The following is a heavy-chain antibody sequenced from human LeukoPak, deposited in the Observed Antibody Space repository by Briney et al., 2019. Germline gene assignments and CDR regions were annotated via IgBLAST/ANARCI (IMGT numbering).Heavy chain of an antibody. CDR2: ISGSGGST. CDR3: AKDLRGAIDY. J-gene: IGHJ4*02. CDR1: GFTFNNNA. V-gene: IGHV3-23*01. D-gene: IGHD1-26*01. Sequence: PGGSLRLSCATSGFTFNNNAMSWVRQAPGKGLEWVSAISGSGGSTYYADSVKGRFTISRDNSKNTLYLQMNSLRAEDTAVYYCAKDLRGAIDYWGQGTLVTVSS.